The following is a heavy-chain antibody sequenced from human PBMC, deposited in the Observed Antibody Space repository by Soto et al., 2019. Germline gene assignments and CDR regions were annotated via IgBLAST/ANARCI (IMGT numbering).Heavy chain of an antibody. CDR1: GYTFPTYW. CDR3: ARAYYDILTGYRLAPYFFEH. Sequence: GGSLKISCKGSGYTFPTYWIVWVRQMPGKGLEWMGSIYPGDSDIRCSPSFQGQVTISADKSINTAYLQWSSLKASDTAMYYCARAYYDILTGYRLAPYFFEHWGQGTLVAVSS. V-gene: IGHV5-51*01. J-gene: IGHJ4*02. CDR2: IYPGDSDI. D-gene: IGHD3-9*01.